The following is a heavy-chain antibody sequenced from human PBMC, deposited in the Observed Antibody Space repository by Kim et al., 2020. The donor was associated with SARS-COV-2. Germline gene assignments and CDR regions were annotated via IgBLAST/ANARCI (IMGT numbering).Heavy chain of an antibody. Sequence: ASVKVSCKASGYTFTSYGISWVRQAPGQGLEWMGWISAYNGNTNYAQKLQGRVTMTTDTSPSTAYMELRSLRSDDTAVYYCASGAWEIFGVVNPRDYYGLDVWGQGTTVTVSS. CDR3: ASGAWEIFGVVNPRDYYGLDV. V-gene: IGHV1-18*04. D-gene: IGHD3-3*01. J-gene: IGHJ6*02. CDR1: GYTFTSYG. CDR2: ISAYNGNT.